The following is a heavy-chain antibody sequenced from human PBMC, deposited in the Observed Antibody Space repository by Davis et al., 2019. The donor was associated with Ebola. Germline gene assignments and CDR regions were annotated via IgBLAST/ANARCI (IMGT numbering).Heavy chain of an antibody. CDR2: INTNTGNP. V-gene: IGHV7-4-1*02. CDR3: ARGRLLFDY. J-gene: IGHJ4*02. D-gene: IGHD2-15*01. CDR1: GGTFTNYA. Sequence: ASVKVSCKTSGGTFTNYAVNWVRQAPGQGLEWMGWINTNTGNPTYAQGFTGRFVFSLDTSVSTAYLQISSLKAEDTAVYYCARGRLLFDYWGQGTLVTVSS.